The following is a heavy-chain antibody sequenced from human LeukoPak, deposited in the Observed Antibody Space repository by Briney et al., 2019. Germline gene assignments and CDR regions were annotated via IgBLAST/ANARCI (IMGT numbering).Heavy chain of an antibody. J-gene: IGHJ4*02. Sequence: PSETLSLTCTVSGDSISSSSYYWGWIRQPPGKGLEWIGNIYYSGSTYYNPSLRSRLTISLDTSKNQFSLTLSSVTAADTAVYYCARLQYYYDSNGYYSLYYFDYWGQGTVVTASS. CDR1: GDSISSSSYY. CDR2: IYYSGST. V-gene: IGHV4-39*01. CDR3: ARLQYYYDSNGYYSLYYFDY. D-gene: IGHD3-22*01.